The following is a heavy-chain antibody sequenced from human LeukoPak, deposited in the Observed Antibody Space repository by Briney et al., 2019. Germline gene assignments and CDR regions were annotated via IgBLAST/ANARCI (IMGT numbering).Heavy chain of an antibody. CDR2: IDHSGST. D-gene: IGHD6-13*01. Sequence: SETLSLTCAVYGGSFSGYYWSWIRRPPGKGLEWLGEIDHSGSTNYNPSLKSRVTISVDTSKNRFSLKLSSVTAADTAVYYCARADSSSLSYGMDVWGQGTTVTVSS. CDR1: GGSFSGYY. CDR3: ARADSSSLSYGMDV. J-gene: IGHJ6*02. V-gene: IGHV4-34*01.